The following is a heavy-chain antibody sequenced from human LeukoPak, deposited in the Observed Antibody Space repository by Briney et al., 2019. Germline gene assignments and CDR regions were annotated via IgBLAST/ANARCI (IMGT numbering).Heavy chain of an antibody. CDR3: AREGIAAAGPSFYYYYYCMDV. CDR2: IYTSGST. Sequence: SETLSLTCTVSGGSISGSYWSWIRQPAGKGLEWIGRIYTSGSTNYNPSLKSRVTMSVDTSKNQFSLKLSSVTAADTAVYYCAREGIAAAGPSFYYYYYCMDVWGKGTTVTVSS. J-gene: IGHJ6*03. CDR1: GGSISGSY. D-gene: IGHD6-13*01. V-gene: IGHV4-4*07.